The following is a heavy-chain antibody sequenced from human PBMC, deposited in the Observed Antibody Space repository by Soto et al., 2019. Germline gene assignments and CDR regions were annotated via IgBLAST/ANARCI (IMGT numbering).Heavy chain of an antibody. CDR1: GYIFSRYG. V-gene: IGHV1-18*04. D-gene: IGHD6-13*01. CDR3: AREAAAERNDYGLDV. CDR2: ISGYNGNT. J-gene: IGHJ6*02. Sequence: QVQLVQSGPEVRKPGASVKVSCKASGYIFSRYGISWVRQAPGQGLEWMAWISGYNGNTKFGERAYGVVDMILDISTSRANIDLSSLRAADTYVADCAREAAAERNDYGLDVWGHGTKVIV.